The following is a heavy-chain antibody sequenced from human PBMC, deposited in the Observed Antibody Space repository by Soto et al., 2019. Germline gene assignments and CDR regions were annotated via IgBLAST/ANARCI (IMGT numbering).Heavy chain of an antibody. V-gene: IGHV2-70*04. J-gene: IGHJ6*02. Sequence: SGPTLVNPTQTLTLTCTFSGFSLSTSGMRVSWIRQPPGKALEWLARIDWDDDKFYSTSLKTRLTISKDTSKNQVVLTMTNMDPVDTATYYCARLGYCSSTSCWYGMDVWGQGTTVTAP. CDR1: GFSLSTSGMR. CDR3: ARLGYCSSTSCWYGMDV. D-gene: IGHD2-2*01. CDR2: IDWDDDK.